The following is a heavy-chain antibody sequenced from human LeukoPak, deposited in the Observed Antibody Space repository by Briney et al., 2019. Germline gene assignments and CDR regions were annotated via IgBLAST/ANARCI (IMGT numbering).Heavy chain of an antibody. Sequence: SGGSLRLSCAASEFTFSSYGMHWVRQAPGKGLEWVAVISYDGSNKYYADSVKGRFTISRDNSKNTLYLQMNSLRAEDTAVYYCAKAPHSGPRIAARLWKGGYYFDYWGQGTLVTVSS. CDR2: ISYDGSNK. J-gene: IGHJ4*02. V-gene: IGHV3-30*18. CDR3: AKAPHSGPRIAARLWKGGYYFDY. CDR1: EFTFSSYG. D-gene: IGHD6-6*01.